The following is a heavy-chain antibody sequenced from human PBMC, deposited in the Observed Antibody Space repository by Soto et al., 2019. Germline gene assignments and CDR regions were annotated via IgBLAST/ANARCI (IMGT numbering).Heavy chain of an antibody. J-gene: IGHJ6*02. Sequence: DSLRHCNAASGFTFSNAWMNCVRQAPGKGLEWVGRIKSKTDGGTTDYAAPVKGRFTISRDDSKNTLYRQMNSLKTEDTAVYYCTTDRIEAAGPYYYYYYGMDVWGQGTTVTVSS. CDR3: TTDRIEAAGPYYYYYYGMDV. CDR1: GFTFSNAW. V-gene: IGHV3-15*07. D-gene: IGHD6-13*01. CDR2: IKSKTDGGTT.